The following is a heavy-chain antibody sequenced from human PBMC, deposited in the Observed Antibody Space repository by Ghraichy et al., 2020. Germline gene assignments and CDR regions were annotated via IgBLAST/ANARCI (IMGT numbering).Heavy chain of an antibody. CDR2: ISGSGGST. CDR1: GFTFSSYA. Sequence: GALLLSCAASGFTFSSYAMSWVRQAPGKGLEWVSAISGSGGSTYYADSVKGRFTISRDNSKNTLYLQMNSLRAEDTAVYYCAKSARSYYSNWFDPWGQGTLVTVSS. CDR3: AKSARSYYSNWFDP. V-gene: IGHV3-23*01. J-gene: IGHJ5*02. D-gene: IGHD1-26*01.